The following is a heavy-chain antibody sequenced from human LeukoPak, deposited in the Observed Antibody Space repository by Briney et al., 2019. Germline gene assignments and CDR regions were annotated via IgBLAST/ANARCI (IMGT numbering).Heavy chain of an antibody. J-gene: IGHJ5*02. CDR2: TYYRSRWYS. V-gene: IGHV6-1*01. D-gene: IGHD3-10*01. Sequence: SQTLSLTCVISGDSVSSNSGVWNWVRQSPSRGLEWLGRTYYRSRWYSDYAVSVRSRISINADTSKNQFSLQLNSVTPEDTAVYYCARAGREYYGSGTYYGVKWFDPWGQGTLVTVSS. CDR3: ARAGREYYGSGTYYGVKWFDP. CDR1: GDSVSSNSGV.